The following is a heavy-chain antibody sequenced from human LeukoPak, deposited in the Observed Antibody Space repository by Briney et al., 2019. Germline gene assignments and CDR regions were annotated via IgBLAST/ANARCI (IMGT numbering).Heavy chain of an antibody. J-gene: IGHJ4*02. D-gene: IGHD2-21*02. CDR1: GGTFSSCA. CDR2: IIPIFGTA. Sequence: AASVKVSCKASGGTFSSCAISWVRQAPGQGLEWMGGIIPIFGTANYAQKFQGRVTITADESTSTAYMELSSLRSEDTAVYYCARGGHIVVVTGYYFDYWGQGTLVTVSS. CDR3: ARGGHIVVVTGYYFDY. V-gene: IGHV1-69*13.